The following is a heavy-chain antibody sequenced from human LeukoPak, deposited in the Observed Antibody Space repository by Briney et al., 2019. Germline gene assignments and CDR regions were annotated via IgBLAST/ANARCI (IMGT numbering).Heavy chain of an antibody. V-gene: IGHV5-10-1*01. CDR2: INPSDSYT. J-gene: IGHJ4*02. CDR1: GYSFTGYW. Sequence: GESLKISCQGSGYSFTGYWISWVRQMPGEGLEWMGKINPSDSYTNFSPSFQGHVTISADKSINTAYLQWSSLKASDTAMYYCAAMGSAYYGDFDYWGQGTLVTVSS. D-gene: IGHD3-3*01. CDR3: AAMGSAYYGDFDY.